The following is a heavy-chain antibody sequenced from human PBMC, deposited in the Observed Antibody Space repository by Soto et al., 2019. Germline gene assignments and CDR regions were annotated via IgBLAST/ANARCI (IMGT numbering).Heavy chain of an antibody. J-gene: IGHJ5*02. Sequence: GASVKVSCKASGYTFTNYAMHWVRQAPGQRLEWMGWINAANGNTKYSQNFQGRVTITRDTSASTAYMELSSLRSEDTAVYYCARENRQISIFGVIIHWFDPWGQGTLVTVSS. D-gene: IGHD3-3*01. V-gene: IGHV1-3*01. CDR1: GYTFTNYA. CDR2: INAANGNT. CDR3: ARENRQISIFGVIIHWFDP.